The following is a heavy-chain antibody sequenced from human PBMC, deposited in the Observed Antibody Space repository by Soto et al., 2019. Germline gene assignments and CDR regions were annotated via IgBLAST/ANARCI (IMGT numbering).Heavy chain of an antibody. D-gene: IGHD3-9*01. CDR2: ISSSSSTI. CDR3: ARVGGFYCLLYDAFDI. J-gene: IGHJ3*02. CDR1: GFTFSSYS. Sequence: PGGSLRLSCAASGFTFSSYSMNWVRQAPGKGLEWVSYISSSSSTIYYADSVKGRFTISRDNAKNSLYLQMNSLRAEDTAVYYCARVGGFYCLLYDAFDIWGQGTMVTVSS. V-gene: IGHV3-48*01.